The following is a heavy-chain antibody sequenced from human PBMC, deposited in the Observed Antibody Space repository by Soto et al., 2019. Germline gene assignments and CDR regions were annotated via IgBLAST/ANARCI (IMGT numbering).Heavy chain of an antibody. J-gene: IGHJ4*02. Sequence: QVQLVQSGAEGKKPGSSVKVSCKASGGTFSSYAISWLRQAPGQGLEWMGGILPIFGTANYAQKFQGSVTITADESTSTAYMELSSLRSEDTAVYCCALGYGDPTRFDYWGQGTLVTVSS. D-gene: IGHD4-17*01. CDR3: ALGYGDPTRFDY. CDR1: GGTFSSYA. V-gene: IGHV1-69*12. CDR2: ILPIFGTA.